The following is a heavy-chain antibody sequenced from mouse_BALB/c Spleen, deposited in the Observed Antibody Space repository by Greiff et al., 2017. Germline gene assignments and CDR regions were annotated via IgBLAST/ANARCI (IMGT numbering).Heavy chain of an antibody. CDR1: GYTFTNYW. V-gene: IGHV1-63*02. D-gene: IGHD2-3*01. CDR3: ARMGYDGYPYYAMDY. Sequence: QVQLKQSGAELVRPGTSVKISCKASGYTFTNYWLGWVKQRPGHGLEWIGDIYPGGGYTNYNEKFKGKATLTADTSSSTAYMQLSSLTSEDSAVYFCARMGYDGYPYYAMDYWGQGTSVTVSS. CDR2: IYPGGGYT. J-gene: IGHJ4*01.